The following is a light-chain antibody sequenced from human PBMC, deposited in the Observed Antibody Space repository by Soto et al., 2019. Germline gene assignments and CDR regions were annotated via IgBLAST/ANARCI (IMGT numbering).Light chain of an antibody. CDR3: QQYGSSPL. CDR2: GAS. Sequence: IVLTQSPGTLSLSPGERATPSCRASQSVSSYLAWYQQKPGQAPRLLIYGASSRATGIPDRFSGSGSGTDFTLTISRLEPEDFAVYYCQQYGSSPLFGPRTKVDIK. J-gene: IGKJ3*01. CDR1: QSVSSY. V-gene: IGKV3-20*01.